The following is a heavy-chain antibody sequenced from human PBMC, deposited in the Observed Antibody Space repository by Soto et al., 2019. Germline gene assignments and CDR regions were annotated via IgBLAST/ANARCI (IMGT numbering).Heavy chain of an antibody. D-gene: IGHD1-1*01. CDR2: FNPSGGST. CDR3: ARVPKNLEVSTILDY. Sequence: ASVKVSCKAAGYTFTSYDMDWVRQAPGQGLEWMGRFNPSGGSTSYTQKFQGRVTMTRDTSTSTVYMELSSLRYEDTAVYYCARVPKNLEVSTILDYWGQGPLVTVSS. J-gene: IGHJ4*02. V-gene: IGHV1-46*01. CDR1: GYTFTSYD.